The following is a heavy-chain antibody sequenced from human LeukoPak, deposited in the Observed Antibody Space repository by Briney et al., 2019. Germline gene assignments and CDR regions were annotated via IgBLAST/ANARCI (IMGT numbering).Heavy chain of an antibody. CDR3: ARTGSGNPLNY. J-gene: IGHJ4*02. D-gene: IGHD1-1*01. CDR2: TYYRSKWNY. V-gene: IGHV6-1*01. Sequence: SQTLSLTCAISGDTVSSNTAAWSWIRQSPSRGLEWLGTTYYRSKWNYDYAVSVKSRISINPDTSKNEFSLQLNSVTPEDTAVYYCARTGSGNPLNYWGQGTLVTVSS. CDR1: GDTVSSNTAA.